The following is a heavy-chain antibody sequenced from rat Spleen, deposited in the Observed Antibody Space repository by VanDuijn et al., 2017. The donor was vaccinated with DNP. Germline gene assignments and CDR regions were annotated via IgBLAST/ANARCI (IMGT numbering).Heavy chain of an antibody. V-gene: IGHV5-31*01. CDR1: GFTFNNYW. CDR3: ARHVLPLRVWDY. D-gene: IGHD1-4*01. CDR2: IARSGGST. Sequence: EVQLVESGGDLVQPGRSLKLSCVASGFTFNNYWMTWIRQVPGKGLEWIASIARSGGSTYYPGSVKGRFTISRDNAKNTLYLQMNSLRSEDTATYYCARHVLPLRVWDYWGQGVMVTVSS. J-gene: IGHJ2*01.